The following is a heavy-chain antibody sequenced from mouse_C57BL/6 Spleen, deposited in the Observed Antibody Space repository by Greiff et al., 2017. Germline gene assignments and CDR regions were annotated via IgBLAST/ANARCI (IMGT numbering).Heavy chain of an antibody. CDR2: INPNYGTT. Sequence: VQLKQSGPELVKPGASVKISCKASGYSFTDYNMNWVKQSNGKSLEWIGVINPNYGTTSYNQKFKGKATLTVDQSSSTAYMQLNSLTSEDSAVYYCARASEPIYYDYWYFDVWGTGTTVTVSS. CDR1: GYSFTDYN. CDR3: ARASEPIYYDYWYFDV. D-gene: IGHD2-4*01. V-gene: IGHV1-39*01. J-gene: IGHJ1*03.